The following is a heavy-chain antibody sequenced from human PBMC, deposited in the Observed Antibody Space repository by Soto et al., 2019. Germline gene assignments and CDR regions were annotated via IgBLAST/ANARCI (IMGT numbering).Heavy chain of an antibody. CDR1: GLTLRSNR. CDR2: ISSSSSYI. V-gene: IGHV3-21*01. D-gene: IGHD3-22*01. J-gene: IGHJ3*02. CDR3: ARDLVNYDSSGRWLMGAFDI. Sequence: GGSLRLSCAASGLTLRSNRMNWVGQAQGKGLGWVSSISSSSSYIYYADSVKGRFTISRDNAKNSLYLQMNSLRAEDTAVYYCARDLVNYDSSGRWLMGAFDIWGQGTMVTVSS.